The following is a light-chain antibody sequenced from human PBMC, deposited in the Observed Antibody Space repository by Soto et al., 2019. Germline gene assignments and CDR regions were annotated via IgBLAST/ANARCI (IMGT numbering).Light chain of an antibody. V-gene: IGKV1-39*01. J-gene: IGKJ4*01. CDR2: AAS. Sequence: DIQMTQSPSSLSASVGDRVTITCRASQSISSYLNWYQQKPGKAPKLLIYAASSLQSGVPSRFSGSGSGTDFTLTISSLQPEDFAIYCCQQSYCTPLTFGGGTKVEIK. CDR1: QSISSY. CDR3: QQSYCTPLT.